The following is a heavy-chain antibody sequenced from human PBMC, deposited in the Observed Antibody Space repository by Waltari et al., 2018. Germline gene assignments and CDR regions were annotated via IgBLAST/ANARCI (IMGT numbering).Heavy chain of an antibody. CDR3: ARGSAGKPLDN. CDR2: ITYDGSHK. CDR1: GFTFSRHG. J-gene: IGHJ4*02. Sequence: QVRLAESGGGMVQSGGSLRLSCEASGFTFSRHGLHWVRQAPGKGLEWVAFITYDGSHKFYADSVKGRFTISRDNSNDILFLDMNNLRRDDTAVYFCARGSAGKPLDNWGQGALVTVSS. V-gene: IGHV3-30*03. D-gene: IGHD2-15*01.